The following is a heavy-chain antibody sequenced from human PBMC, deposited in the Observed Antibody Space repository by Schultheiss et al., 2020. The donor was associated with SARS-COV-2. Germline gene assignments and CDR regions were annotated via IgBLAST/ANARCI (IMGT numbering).Heavy chain of an antibody. CDR3: ARGGRSFGGFDP. CDR1: GFTFSNSA. Sequence: SVKVSCKASGFTFSNSAIQWVRQARGQRLEWIGWIVVGSTNTNYAQEFQGRVTMTEDTSTDTAYMELSSLRSEDTAVYYCARGGRSFGGFDPWGQGTLVTVSS. D-gene: IGHD3-10*01. CDR2: IVVGSTNT. J-gene: IGHJ5*02. V-gene: IGHV1-58*02.